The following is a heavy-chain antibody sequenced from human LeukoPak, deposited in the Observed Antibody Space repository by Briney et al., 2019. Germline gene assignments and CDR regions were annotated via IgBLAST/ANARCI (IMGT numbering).Heavy chain of an antibody. J-gene: IGHJ4*02. CDR3: AKDLYSSSWHVFDY. CDR2: ISWNSGSI. CDR1: GFTFDDYA. V-gene: IGHV3-9*01. D-gene: IGHD6-13*01. Sequence: PGGSLRLSCAASGFTFDDYAMHWVRQAPGKGLEWVSGISWNSGSIGYADSVKGRFTISRDNAKNSLYLQMNSLRAEDTALYYCAKDLYSSSWHVFDYWGQGTLVTVSS.